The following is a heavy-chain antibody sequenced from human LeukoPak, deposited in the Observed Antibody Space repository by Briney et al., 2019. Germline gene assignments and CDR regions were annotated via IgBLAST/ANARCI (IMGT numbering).Heavy chain of an antibody. V-gene: IGHV1-69*05. Sequence: SMKVSCKASGGTFSSYAISWVRQAPGQGLEWMGGIIPIFGTANYAQKFQGRVTITTDESTSTAYMELSSLRSEDTAVYYCARGPHDFWSGYYSFDPWGQGTLVTVSS. D-gene: IGHD3-3*01. J-gene: IGHJ5*02. CDR3: ARGPHDFWSGYYSFDP. CDR1: GGTFSSYA. CDR2: IIPIFGTA.